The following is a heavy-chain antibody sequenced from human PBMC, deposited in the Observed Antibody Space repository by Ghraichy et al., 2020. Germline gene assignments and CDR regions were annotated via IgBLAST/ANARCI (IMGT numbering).Heavy chain of an antibody. D-gene: IGHD2-2*01. V-gene: IGHV3-33*01. J-gene: IGHJ6*02. Sequence: LSLTCAASGFTFSSYGMHWVRQAPGKGLEWVAVIWYDGSNKYYADSVKGRFTISRDNSKNTLYLQMNSLRAEETAVYYCARDRCSSTSCYGAPLSGGMDVWGQGTTVTVSS. CDR2: IWYDGSNK. CDR1: GFTFSSYG. CDR3: ARDRCSSTSCYGAPLSGGMDV.